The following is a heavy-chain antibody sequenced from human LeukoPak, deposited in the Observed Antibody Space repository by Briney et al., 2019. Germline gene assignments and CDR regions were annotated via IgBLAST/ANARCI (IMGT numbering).Heavy chain of an antibody. CDR1: GFTVSSNY. V-gene: IGHV3-66*01. Sequence: GGSLRLSCAASGFTVSSNYMSWVRQAPGKGLEWVSVIYSGGSTYYADSVKGRFTISRDNSKNTLYLQMNSLRAEDTAVYYCARVARIAAAGTIDYWGLGTLVTVSS. J-gene: IGHJ4*02. D-gene: IGHD6-13*01. CDR2: IYSGGST. CDR3: ARVARIAAAGTIDY.